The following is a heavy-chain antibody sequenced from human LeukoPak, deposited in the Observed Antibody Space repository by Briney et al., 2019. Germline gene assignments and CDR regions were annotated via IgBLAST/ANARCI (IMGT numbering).Heavy chain of an antibody. CDR2: INGDGTST. J-gene: IGHJ3*02. Sequence: PGGSLRLSCAASGXTFSRYWMHWVRQGPGMGLERVSRINGDGTSTIYADSAKGRFSISRDNAKNTLYLEMSSLRAGDTAIYYCARGGTPPEALGDTFDIWGQGAFVTVSS. D-gene: IGHD3-16*01. CDR3: ARGGTPPEALGDTFDI. V-gene: IGHV3-74*01. CDR1: GXTFSRYW.